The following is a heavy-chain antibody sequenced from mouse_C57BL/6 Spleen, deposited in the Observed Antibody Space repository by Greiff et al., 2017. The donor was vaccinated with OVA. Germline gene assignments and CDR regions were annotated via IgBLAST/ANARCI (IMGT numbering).Heavy chain of an antibody. V-gene: IGHV1-42*01. D-gene: IGHD2-5*01. CDR1: GYSFTGYY. CDR3: AREDYSKRYFDV. CDR2: INPSTGGT. Sequence: VQLKQSGPELVKPGASVKISCKASGYSFTGYYMNWVKQSPEKSLEWIGEINPSTGGTTYNQKFKAKATLTVDKSSSTAYMQLKSLTSEDSAVYYCAREDYSKRYFDVWGTGTTVTVSS. J-gene: IGHJ1*03.